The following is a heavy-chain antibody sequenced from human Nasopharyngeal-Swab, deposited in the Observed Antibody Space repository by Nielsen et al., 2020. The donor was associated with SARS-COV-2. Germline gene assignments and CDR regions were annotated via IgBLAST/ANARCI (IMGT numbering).Heavy chain of an antibody. D-gene: IGHD2-21*01. V-gene: IGHV1-3*01. CDR3: AKAGASIPGNWFDR. Sequence: ASVKVSCKASGYTFTRHAIHWVRQAPGQGLEWMGWINPTNGETKYSQKFQDRVTITRDTSATIVYMELSSLRSRDTAVYYCAKAGASIPGNWFDRWGQGTLVTVSS. CDR1: GYTFTRHA. CDR2: INPTNGET. J-gene: IGHJ5*02.